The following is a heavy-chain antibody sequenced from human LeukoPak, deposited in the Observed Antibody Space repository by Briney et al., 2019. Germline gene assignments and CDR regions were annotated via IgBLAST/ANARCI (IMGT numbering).Heavy chain of an antibody. D-gene: IGHD3-22*01. CDR2: ISGSGGST. J-gene: IGHJ4*02. Sequence: GGSLRLSCEASGFTFSAYAMTWVRQAPGKGLEWVSAISGSGGSTYYADSVKGRFTISRDNSKNTLYMQMNSLRAEDTAVYYCAKSHDSSGSDYWGQGTLVTVSS. V-gene: IGHV3-23*01. CDR1: GFTFSAYA. CDR3: AKSHDSSGSDY.